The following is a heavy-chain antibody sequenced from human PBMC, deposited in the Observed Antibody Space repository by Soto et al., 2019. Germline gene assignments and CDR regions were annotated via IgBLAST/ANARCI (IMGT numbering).Heavy chain of an antibody. V-gene: IGHV4-59*01. Sequence: ASETLSLTCLVSGGSMTDYYWSWIRQAPGKGLEWIGFVFYSGTTNYNPSLKSRVTLSIDTSKNEFSLTLTSVTAADTAVYYCARRSDYFDPCGKGTLVTDSS. CDR2: VFYSGTT. CDR3: ARRSDYFDP. CDR1: GGSMTDYY. D-gene: IGHD4-17*01. J-gene: IGHJ5*02.